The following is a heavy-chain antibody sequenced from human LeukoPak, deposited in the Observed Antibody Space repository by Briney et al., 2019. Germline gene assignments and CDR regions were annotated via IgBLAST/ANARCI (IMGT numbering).Heavy chain of an antibody. CDR2: TYYRSKWYN. V-gene: IGHV6-1*01. CDR1: GDSVSSSSAA. J-gene: IGHJ5*02. Sequence: SQTLSLTCAISGDSVSSSSAAWNWIRQSPSRALEWLGRTYYRSKWYNDYAVSVKSRITINPDTSKNQFSLQLNSVTPEDTAVYYCARATKVVVPAAINYWFDPWGQGTLVTVSS. D-gene: IGHD2-2*01. CDR3: ARATKVVVPAAINYWFDP.